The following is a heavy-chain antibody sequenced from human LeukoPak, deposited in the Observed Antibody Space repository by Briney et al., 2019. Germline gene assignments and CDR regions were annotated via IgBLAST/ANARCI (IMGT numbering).Heavy chain of an antibody. Sequence: SETLSLTCTVSGCSISSYYWSWIRQPPGKGLEWIGYIYYSGSTNYNPSLKSRVTISVDSSKNQFYLKLSSVTAADTAVYYCAGNYYDSSGYYGMDVWGQGTTVTVSS. V-gene: IGHV4-59*01. D-gene: IGHD3-22*01. CDR3: AGNYYDSSGYYGMDV. CDR1: GCSISSYY. J-gene: IGHJ6*02. CDR2: IYYSGST.